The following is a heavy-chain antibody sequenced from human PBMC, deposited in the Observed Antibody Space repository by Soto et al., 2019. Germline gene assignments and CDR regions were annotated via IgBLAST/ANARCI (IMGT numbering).Heavy chain of an antibody. V-gene: IGHV3-30*18. Sequence: GGSLRLSCAASGFTFRTCGMHWVRQAPGKGLEWMALISYDGSNKNYADSVKGRFTISRDNSKNTLYLQMNSLRAEDSAVYYCAKAHILGVVFDYYYGLDVWGQGTTVTVSS. CDR3: AKAHILGVVFDYYYGLDV. D-gene: IGHD3-3*02. CDR2: ISYDGSNK. CDR1: GFTFRTCG. J-gene: IGHJ6*02.